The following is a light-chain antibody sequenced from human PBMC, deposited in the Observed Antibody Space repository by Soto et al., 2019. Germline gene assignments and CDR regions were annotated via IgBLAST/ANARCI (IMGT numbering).Light chain of an antibody. CDR1: QSLGSW. V-gene: IGKV1-5*01. CDR3: QQRSNWPLIT. CDR2: DVS. Sequence: DNKMAPSSIFRSASFVDRVTITLRASQSLGSWLAWYQQKPGKAPNLLIYDVSSLESGVPSRFSGSGSGTDFTLTISSLEPEDFAVYYCQQRSNWPLITFGQGTRLEIK. J-gene: IGKJ5*01.